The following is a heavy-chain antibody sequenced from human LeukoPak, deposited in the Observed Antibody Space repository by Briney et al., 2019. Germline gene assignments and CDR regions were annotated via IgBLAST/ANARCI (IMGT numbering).Heavy chain of an antibody. CDR1: GFTFSSYW. Sequence: PGGSLRLSCAASGFTFSSYWMSWVRQAPGKGLEWVAKIKQDGSEKDYVDSVKGRFTISRDNAKNSLYVQMNGLRAEDTAVYYCARGRDYLDYWGQGTLVTVSS. J-gene: IGHJ4*02. CDR3: ARGRDYLDY. V-gene: IGHV3-7*04. CDR2: IKQDGSEK.